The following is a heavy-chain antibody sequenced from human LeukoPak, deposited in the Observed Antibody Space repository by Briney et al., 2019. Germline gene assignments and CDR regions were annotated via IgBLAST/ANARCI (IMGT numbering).Heavy chain of an antibody. CDR1: GFTFSSYE. V-gene: IGHV3-48*03. Sequence: GGPLRLSCAASGFTFSSYEMNWVRQAPGKGLEWVSYISSSGSSIYYADSVKGRFTISRDNAKNSLYLQMNSLRAEDTAIYYCARDENGDFSFDYWGQGTLVTVSS. D-gene: IGHD4-17*01. CDR2: ISSSGSSI. CDR3: ARDENGDFSFDY. J-gene: IGHJ4*02.